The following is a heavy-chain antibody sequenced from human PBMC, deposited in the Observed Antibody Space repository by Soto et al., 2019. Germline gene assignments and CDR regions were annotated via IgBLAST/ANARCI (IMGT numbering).Heavy chain of an antibody. V-gene: IGHV3-33*01. CDR3: ARPLVAAAAPGDAFDI. Sequence: GGSLRLSCAASGFTFSSYGMHWVRQAPGKGLEWVAVIWYDGSNKYYADSVKGRFTISRDNSKNTLYLQMNSLRAEDTAVYYCARPLVAAAAPGDAFDIWGQGTMVTVSS. J-gene: IGHJ3*02. CDR1: GFTFSSYG. CDR2: IWYDGSNK. D-gene: IGHD6-13*01.